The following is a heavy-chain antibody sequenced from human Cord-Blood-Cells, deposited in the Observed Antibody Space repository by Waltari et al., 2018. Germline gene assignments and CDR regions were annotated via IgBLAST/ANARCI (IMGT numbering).Heavy chain of an antibody. Sequence: QVQLVQSGAEVKKPGASVKVSCKASGYTFTSYDINWVRQATGQGLEWMGWMNPNSGNTGYAQKFKGRVTITRNTSISTAYMELSSLRSEDTAVYYCARVPLGVVPAAKGAFDIWGQGTMVTVSS. J-gene: IGHJ3*02. CDR2: MNPNSGNT. D-gene: IGHD2-2*01. V-gene: IGHV1-8*03. CDR3: ARVPLGVVPAAKGAFDI. CDR1: GYTFTSYD.